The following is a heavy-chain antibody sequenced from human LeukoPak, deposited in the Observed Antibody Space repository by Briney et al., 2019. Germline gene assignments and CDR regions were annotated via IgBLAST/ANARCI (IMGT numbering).Heavy chain of an antibody. CDR1: GLTLSSYA. D-gene: IGHD2-2*01. CDR3: ARDQRCSSTSCYSLRIYYYYGMDV. J-gene: IGHJ6*02. V-gene: IGHV3-30-3*01. Sequence: GGSLRLSCAASGLTLSSYAMHWVRQAPGKGLEWVAVISYDGSNKYYADSVKGRFTISRDNSKNTLYLQMNSLRAEDTAVYYCARDQRCSSTSCYSLRIYYYYGMDVWGQGTTVTVSS. CDR2: ISYDGSNK.